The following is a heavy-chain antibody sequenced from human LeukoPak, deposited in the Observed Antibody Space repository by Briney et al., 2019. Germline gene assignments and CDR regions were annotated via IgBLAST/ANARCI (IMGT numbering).Heavy chain of an antibody. V-gene: IGHV1-3*03. CDR2: INADNGNT. Sequence: ASVKVSCKASGYTFTGYYMHWVRQAPGQGLEWMGWINADNGNTKYSQEFRGRVTITSDTAASTAYMELRSLRSEDMAVYYCARDKSPAAPGIYFDYWGQGTLVTVSS. D-gene: IGHD6-13*01. CDR3: ARDKSPAAPGIYFDY. J-gene: IGHJ4*02. CDR1: GYTFTGYY.